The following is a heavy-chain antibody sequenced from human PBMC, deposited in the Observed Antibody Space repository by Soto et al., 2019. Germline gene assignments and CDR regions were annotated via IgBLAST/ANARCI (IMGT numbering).Heavy chain of an antibody. CDR2: INAGNGNT. CDR3: ARDRSQEQLEPPDYYYGMDV. V-gene: IGHV1-3*01. D-gene: IGHD6-13*01. Sequence: SVKVSCKASGYTFTSYAMHWVRQAPGQRLGWMGWINAGNGNTKYSQKFQGRVTITADKSTSTAYMGLSSLRSEDTAVYYCARDRSQEQLEPPDYYYGMDVWGQGTTVTVSS. J-gene: IGHJ6*02. CDR1: GYTFTSYA.